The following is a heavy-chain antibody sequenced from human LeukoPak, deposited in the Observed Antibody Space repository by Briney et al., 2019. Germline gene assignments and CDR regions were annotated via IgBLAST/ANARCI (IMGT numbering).Heavy chain of an antibody. CDR1: GYTFTDYY. CDR3: ATSRITMVRGVSGAFDI. V-gene: IGHV1-69-2*01. Sequence: ASVKVSCKVSGYTFTDYYMHWVQQAPGKGLEWMGLVDPEDGETIYAEKFQGRVTITADTSTDTAYMELSSLRSEDTAVYYCATSRITMVRGVSGAFDIWGQGTVVTVSS. J-gene: IGHJ3*02. D-gene: IGHD3-10*01. CDR2: VDPEDGET.